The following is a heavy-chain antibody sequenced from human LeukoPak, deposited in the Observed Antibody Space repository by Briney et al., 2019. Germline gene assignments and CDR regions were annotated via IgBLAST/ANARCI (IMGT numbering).Heavy chain of an antibody. J-gene: IGHJ4*02. CDR1: GFTFSSYA. D-gene: IGHD3-22*01. CDR3: ATPHTYYYDSSGFDY. CDR2: ISGSGGST. V-gene: IGHV3-23*01. Sequence: PGGSLRLSCAASGFTFSSYAMSWVRQAPGKGLEWVSAISGSGGSTYYADSVKGRFTISRDSSKNTLYLQMNSLRAEDTAVYYCATPHTYYYDSSGFDYWGQGTLVTVSS.